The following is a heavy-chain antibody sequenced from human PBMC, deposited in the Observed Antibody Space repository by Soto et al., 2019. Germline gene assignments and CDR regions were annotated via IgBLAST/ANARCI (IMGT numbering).Heavy chain of an antibody. Sequence: SGPTLVNPTQTLTLTCTFSGFSLSTSGVGVGWIRQPPGKALEWLALIYWDDDKRYSPSLKSRLTITKDTSKNQVVLTMTNMDPVDTATYYCAHHTNDWSGYLDWFDPWGQGTLVTVSS. CDR3: AHHTNDWSGYLDWFDP. J-gene: IGHJ5*02. CDR1: GFSLSTSGVG. D-gene: IGHD3-3*01. V-gene: IGHV2-5*02. CDR2: IYWDDDK.